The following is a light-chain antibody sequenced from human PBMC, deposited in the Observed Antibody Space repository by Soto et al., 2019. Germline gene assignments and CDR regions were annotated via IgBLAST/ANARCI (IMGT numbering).Light chain of an antibody. CDR2: DAS. CDR3: QQFSSYPLT. CDR1: QTVRNNY. Sequence: EMVRTKCPATLSLSPGERATLSCRASQTVRNNYLAWYQQKPGQAPRLLIYDASSRATGIPDRFSGGGSGTDLTLTISSLEPEDFAVYYCQQFSSYPLTFGGGTKVDIK. V-gene: IGKV3-20*01. J-gene: IGKJ4*01.